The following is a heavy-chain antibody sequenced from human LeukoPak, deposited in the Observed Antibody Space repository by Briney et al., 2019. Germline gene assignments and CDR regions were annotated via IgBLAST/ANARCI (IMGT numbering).Heavy chain of an antibody. CDR1: GFTFSSYS. CDR2: IYSGGST. CDR3: ASGYDSSGYYYFDY. Sequence: GGSLRLSCAASGFTFSSYSMSWVRQAPGKGLEWVSVIYSGGSTYYADSVKGRFTISRDNSKNTLYLQMNSLRAEDTAVYYCASGYDSSGYYYFDYWGQGTLVTVSS. J-gene: IGHJ4*02. V-gene: IGHV3-66*01. D-gene: IGHD3-22*01.